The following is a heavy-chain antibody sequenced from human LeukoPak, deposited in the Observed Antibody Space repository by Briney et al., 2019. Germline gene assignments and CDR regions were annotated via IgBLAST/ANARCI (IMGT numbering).Heavy chain of an antibody. CDR2: INQDGSEK. CDR3: AGGGGGDGSGWSTTDY. CDR1: GFTFSSYA. J-gene: IGHJ4*02. D-gene: IGHD6-19*01. Sequence: GGSLRLSCAASGFTFSSYAMSWVRQTPGKGLEWVANINQDGSEKYDVDSAKGRFTISRDNAKNSLYLQMNSLRVEDTDMYYCAGGGGGDGSGWSTTDYWGQGTLVTISS. V-gene: IGHV3-7*04.